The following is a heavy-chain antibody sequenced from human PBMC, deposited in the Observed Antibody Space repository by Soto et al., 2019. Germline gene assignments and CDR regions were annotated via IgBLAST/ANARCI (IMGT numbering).Heavy chain of an antibody. V-gene: IGHV3-23*01. Sequence: GGSLRLSCAASGFTFSSYAMSWVRQAPGKGLEWVSAISASGGSTYYADSVKGRFTISRDNYKNTLYLQMNSLRAEDTAVYYCTKDRAPTKLGDTLDIWGQGTIVTVSS. J-gene: IGHJ3*02. CDR2: ISASGGST. CDR1: GFTFSSYA. D-gene: IGHD7-27*01. CDR3: TKDRAPTKLGDTLDI.